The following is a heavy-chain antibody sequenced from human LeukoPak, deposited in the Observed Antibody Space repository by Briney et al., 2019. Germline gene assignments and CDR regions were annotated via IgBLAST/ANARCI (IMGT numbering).Heavy chain of an antibody. D-gene: IGHD6-13*01. Sequence: SETLSLTCTVSGGSIDTNSYYWGWIRQPPEKGLEWIGTVYYSGDTYYNPSLKSRVTISVDTSKNQFSLKLSSVTAADTAVYYCARGIGYSSSQIVTNWGQGTLVTVSS. CDR2: VYYSGDT. V-gene: IGHV4-39*07. CDR3: ARGIGYSSSQIVTN. CDR1: GGSIDTNSYY. J-gene: IGHJ4*02.